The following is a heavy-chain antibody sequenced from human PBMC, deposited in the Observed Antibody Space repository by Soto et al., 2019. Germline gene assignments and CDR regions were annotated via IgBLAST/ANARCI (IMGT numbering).Heavy chain of an antibody. V-gene: IGHV1-69*13. D-gene: IGHD2-15*01. CDR3: AREGMRAATASIWFDP. CDR2: IIPIFGTA. J-gene: IGHJ5*02. Sequence: EASVKVSCKASGGTFSSYAISWVRQAPGQGLEWMGGIIPIFGTANYAQKFQGRVTITADESTSTAYMELSSLRSEDTAVYYCAREGMRAATASIWFDPWGQGTLVTVSS. CDR1: GGTFSSYA.